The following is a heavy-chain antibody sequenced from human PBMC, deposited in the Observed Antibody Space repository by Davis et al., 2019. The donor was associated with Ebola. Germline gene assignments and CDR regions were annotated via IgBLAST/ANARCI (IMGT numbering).Heavy chain of an antibody. CDR3: ARDFGSSGYYYLTHGYYFDY. J-gene: IGHJ4*02. CDR1: GFTSSRYG. V-gene: IGHV3-33*01. D-gene: IGHD3-22*01. Sequence: PGGSLRLSCAASGFTSSRYGMHWVRQAPGQGLARVAVTWYDGSNKYYVDSVKGRFTISRDNSKNTLYLQMNSLRAEDTAVYYCARDFGSSGYYYLTHGYYFDYWGQGTLVTVSS. CDR2: TWYDGSNK.